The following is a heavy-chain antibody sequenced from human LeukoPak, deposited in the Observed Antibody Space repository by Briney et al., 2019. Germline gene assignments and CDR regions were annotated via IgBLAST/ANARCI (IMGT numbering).Heavy chain of an antibody. CDR1: GYTFTSYD. D-gene: IGHD3-22*01. J-gene: IGHJ4*02. CDR2: ITPILGIP. V-gene: IGHV1-69*04. CDR3: ARDARPRTNSDNYDSSGY. Sequence: EASVKVSCKASGYTFTSYDINWVRQAPGQGLEWMGRITPILGIPDYAEKFQGRVTITADKSTSTAYMELYSLRSEDTAVYYCARDARPRTNSDNYDSSGYWGQGTLVTVSS.